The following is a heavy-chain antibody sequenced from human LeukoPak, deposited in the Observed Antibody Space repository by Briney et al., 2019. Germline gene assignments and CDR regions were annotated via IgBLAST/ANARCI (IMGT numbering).Heavy chain of an antibody. Sequence: ASVKVSCKASGYTFTGYYMHWERQAPGQGLEWMGWINPNSGGTNYAQKFQGRVTMTRDTSISTAYMELSRLRSDDTAVYYCARDADDYGDYVFLAWYFDYWGQGTLDTVSS. CDR2: INPNSGGT. V-gene: IGHV1-2*02. J-gene: IGHJ4*02. CDR3: ARDADDYGDYVFLAWYFDY. D-gene: IGHD4-17*01. CDR1: GYTFTGYY.